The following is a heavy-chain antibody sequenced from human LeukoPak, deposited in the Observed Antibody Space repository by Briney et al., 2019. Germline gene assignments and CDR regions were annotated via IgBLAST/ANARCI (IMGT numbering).Heavy chain of an antibody. CDR3: ARHVSSSGGPFLY. Sequence: LETLSLTCTVSGGSVSNYYWSWIRQPPGKGLQWIGVIHYTGSTTYNPSLNSRLTILVDTSKNQFSLKLNSVTAADTAMYYCARHVSSSGGPFLYWGQGILVTVSS. CDR1: GGSVSNYY. J-gene: IGHJ4*02. CDR2: IHYTGST. D-gene: IGHD1-26*01. V-gene: IGHV4-59*08.